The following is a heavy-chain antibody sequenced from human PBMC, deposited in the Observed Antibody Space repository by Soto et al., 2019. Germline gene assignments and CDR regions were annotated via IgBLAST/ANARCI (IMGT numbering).Heavy chain of an antibody. Sequence: SETLCLTCSVSVASSSDLDSFWTLIRQPPGQALEYIGYIYKSATTYYHPSFESRVAISVDTSKSQFSLNVTSVTAAATAVYFCARGRYCLTGRCFPNWFDSWGQGALVTVSS. J-gene: IGHJ5*01. CDR1: VASSSDLDSF. V-gene: IGHV4-30-4*01. CDR2: IYKSATT. CDR3: ARGRYCLTGRCFPNWFDS. D-gene: IGHD7-27*01.